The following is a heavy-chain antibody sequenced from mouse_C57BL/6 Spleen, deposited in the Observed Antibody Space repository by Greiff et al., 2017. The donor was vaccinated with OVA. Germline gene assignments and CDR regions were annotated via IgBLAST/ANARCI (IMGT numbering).Heavy chain of an antibody. CDR1: GFTFSDAW. J-gene: IGHJ4*01. CDR2: IRNKANNYAT. V-gene: IGHV6-6*01. CDR3: TRKLTGYYYAMDY. Sequence: EVKVEESGGGLVQPGGSMKLSCAASGFTFSDAWMDWVRQSPEKGLEWVAEIRNKANNYATYYAESVKGRFTISRDDSKSSVYLQMNSLRAEDTGIYYCTRKLTGYYYAMDYWGQGTSVTVSS. D-gene: IGHD4-1*01.